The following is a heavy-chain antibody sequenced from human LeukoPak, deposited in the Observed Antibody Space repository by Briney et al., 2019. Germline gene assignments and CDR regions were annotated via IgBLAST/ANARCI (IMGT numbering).Heavy chain of an antibody. D-gene: IGHD3-3*01. J-gene: IGHJ4*02. V-gene: IGHV3-30*04. CDR2: ISYDGSNK. CDR1: GFTFSSYA. Sequence: GRSLRLSCAASGFTFSSYAMHWVRQAPGKGLEWVAVISYDGSNKYYADSVKGRFTISRDNSKNTLYLQMNSLRAEDTAVYYCAKDVLRFLEWLCPVDYWGQGTLVTVSS. CDR3: AKDVLRFLEWLCPVDY.